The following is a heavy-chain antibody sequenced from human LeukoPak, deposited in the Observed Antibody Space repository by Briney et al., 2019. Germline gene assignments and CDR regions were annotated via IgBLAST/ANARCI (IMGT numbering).Heavy chain of an antibody. D-gene: IGHD6-13*01. J-gene: IGHJ1*01. CDR1: GGSISSGDYY. Sequence: PSQTLFLTCTVSGGSISSGDYYWSWIRQPPGKGLEWIGYIYYSGSTNYNPSLKSRVTISVDTSKNQFSLKLSSVTAADTAVYYCARYSSSWSEYFQHWGQGTLVTVSS. CDR3: ARYSSSWSEYFQH. V-gene: IGHV4-30-4*08. CDR2: IYYSGST.